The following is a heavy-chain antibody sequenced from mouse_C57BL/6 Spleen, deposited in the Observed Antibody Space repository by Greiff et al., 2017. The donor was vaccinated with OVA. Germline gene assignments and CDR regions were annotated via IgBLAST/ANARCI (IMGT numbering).Heavy chain of an antibody. CDR1: GYAFSSYW. Sequence: QVQLQQSGAELVKPGASVKISCKASGYAFSSYWMNWVKQRPGKGLEWIGQIYPGDGDTNYNGKFKGKATLTADKSSSTAYMQLSSLTSEDSAVYFCARDYGNPYYFDYWGQSTTLTVSS. J-gene: IGHJ2*01. CDR3: ARDYGNPYYFDY. D-gene: IGHD2-1*01. V-gene: IGHV1-80*01. CDR2: IYPGDGDT.